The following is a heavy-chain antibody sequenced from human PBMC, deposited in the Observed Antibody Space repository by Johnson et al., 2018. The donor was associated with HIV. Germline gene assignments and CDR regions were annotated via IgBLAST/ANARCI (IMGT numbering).Heavy chain of an antibody. V-gene: IGHV3-7*01. Sequence: VQLVESGGGLVQPGGSLRLSCVVSGFTFRSYWMTWVRQAPGKGLEWVANIKQDGSEKYYVDSVKGRFSISRDNAKNSLFLQMNSLRAEDTAVYYCARDGAIPPGQYCSGGSCHGGDAFDIWGQGTMVTVSS. CDR3: ARDGAIPPGQYCSGGSCHGGDAFDI. D-gene: IGHD2-15*01. CDR1: GFTFRSYW. J-gene: IGHJ3*02. CDR2: IKQDGSEK.